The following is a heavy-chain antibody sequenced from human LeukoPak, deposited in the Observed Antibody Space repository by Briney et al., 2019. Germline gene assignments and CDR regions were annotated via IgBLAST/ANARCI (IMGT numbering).Heavy chain of an antibody. CDR2: IGTASDT. D-gene: IGHD1-1*01. CDR1: GFTFSSFN. V-gene: IGHV3-13*01. CDR3: ARGPPRGKYYYMDV. Sequence: GGSLRLSCAASGFTFSSFNMHRVRQPTGQGLEWVSTIGTASDTYYPGSVEGRFTLSRDNAKNSLYLQMNSLTAGDTAVYYCARGPPRGKYYYMDVWGKGTTVTVSS. J-gene: IGHJ6*03.